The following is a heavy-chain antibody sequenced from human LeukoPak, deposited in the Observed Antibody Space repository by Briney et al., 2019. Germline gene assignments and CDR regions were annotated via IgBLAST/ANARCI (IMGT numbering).Heavy chain of an antibody. J-gene: IGHJ6*04. Sequence: SETLSLTCTVSGGSISSSSYYWGWIRQPPGKGLEWIGSIYHSGSTYYNPSLKSRVTISVDTSKNQFSLKLSSVTAADTAVYYCARDDDGGTTVDVWGKGTTVTVSS. CDR2: IYHSGST. CDR1: GGSISSSSYY. CDR3: ARDDDGGTTVDV. D-gene: IGHD4-11*01. V-gene: IGHV4-39*07.